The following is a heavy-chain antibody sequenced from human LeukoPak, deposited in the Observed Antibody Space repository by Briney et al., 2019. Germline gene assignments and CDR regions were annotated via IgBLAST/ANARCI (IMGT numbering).Heavy chain of an antibody. CDR2: ISHDATNE. Sequence: GKSLRLSCVASGFIFSDYAMHWVRQAPGKGLEWMAIISHDATNEYHADSVKGRFTISRDNSKNTLYLQMNSLRAEDTAVYYCAKDKGWGYSTYDYYGMDVWGQGTTVTVSS. D-gene: IGHD1-26*01. V-gene: IGHV3-30*04. J-gene: IGHJ6*02. CDR3: AKDKGWGYSTYDYYGMDV. CDR1: GFIFSDYA.